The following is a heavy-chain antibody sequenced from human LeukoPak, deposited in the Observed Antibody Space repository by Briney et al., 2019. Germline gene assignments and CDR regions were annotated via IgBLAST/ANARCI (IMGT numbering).Heavy chain of an antibody. V-gene: IGHV1-2*02. Sequence: ASVKVSCKASGYTFTAYYMHWVRLAPGQGLEWMGWITPNSGGTKYAQRFQGRVTMTRDTSISTAYMELSGLRSDDTAVYYCARDAGHQLSRRNYYAMDVWGQGTTVTVSS. J-gene: IGHJ6*02. CDR2: ITPNSGGT. CDR3: ARDAGHQLSRRNYYAMDV. D-gene: IGHD2-2*01. CDR1: GYTFTAYY.